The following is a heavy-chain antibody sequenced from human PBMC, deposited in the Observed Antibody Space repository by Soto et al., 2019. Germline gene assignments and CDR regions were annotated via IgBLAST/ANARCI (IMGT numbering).Heavy chain of an antibody. V-gene: IGHV4-34*01. D-gene: IGHD3-3*01. CDR3: ARADFWSGRDY. Sequence: PADTLSLTCAVYGGSFSGYYWSWIRQPPGKGLEWIGEINHSGSTNYNPSLKSRVTISVDTSKNQFSLKLSSVTAADTAVYYCARADFWSGRDYWGQGTLVTV. J-gene: IGHJ4*02. CDR2: INHSGST. CDR1: GGSFSGYY.